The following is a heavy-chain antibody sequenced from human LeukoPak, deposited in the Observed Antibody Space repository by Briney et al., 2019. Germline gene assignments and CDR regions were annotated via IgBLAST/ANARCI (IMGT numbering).Heavy chain of an antibody. CDR1: GYTFTSYD. J-gene: IGHJ4*02. CDR3: ARVGRHRAAALCYFDY. CDR2: MNPNSGNT. V-gene: IGHV1-8*01. D-gene: IGHD6-13*01. Sequence: ASVKVSCKASGYTFTSYDINWVRQATGQGLEWMGWMNPNSGNTGYAQKFQGRVTMTRNTSISTAYMELSSLRSEDTAVYYCARVGRHRAAALCYFDYWGQGTLVTVSS.